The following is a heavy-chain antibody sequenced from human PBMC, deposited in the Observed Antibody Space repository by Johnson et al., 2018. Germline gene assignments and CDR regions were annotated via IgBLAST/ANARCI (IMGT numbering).Heavy chain of an antibody. CDR3: AKDWYSSSWYGHFQY. CDR2: IWYDGSNK. Sequence: QVQLVQSGGGVVPPGRSLRLSCAASGFTFSSYGMHWVRQAPGKGLEWVAVIWYDGSNKYYADSVKGRFTISRDNSKNTLYLQMNSLRAEDTAVYYCAKDWYSSSWYGHFQYWGQGTLVTVSS. J-gene: IGHJ1*01. V-gene: IGHV3-33*06. D-gene: IGHD6-13*01. CDR1: GFTFSSYG.